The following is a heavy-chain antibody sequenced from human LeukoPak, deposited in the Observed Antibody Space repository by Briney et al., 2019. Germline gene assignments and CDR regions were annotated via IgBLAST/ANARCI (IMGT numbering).Heavy chain of an antibody. J-gene: IGHJ4*01. D-gene: IGHD5-12*01. CDR2: IGISSGNT. Sequence: GGSLRLSCAAPGFNFIDYSMNWVRQAPGKGLEWISYIGISSGNTKYADSVKGRFTISRDKARNSLYLQMNSLRVEDTAVYYCARDHRYAFDNWGHGTLVTVSS. V-gene: IGHV3-48*01. CDR3: ARDHRYAFDN. CDR1: GFNFIDYS.